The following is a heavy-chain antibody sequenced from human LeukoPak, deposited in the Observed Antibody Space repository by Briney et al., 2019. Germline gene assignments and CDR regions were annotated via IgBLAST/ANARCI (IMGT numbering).Heavy chain of an antibody. CDR3: ASETVVAGTGYFDY. CDR2: ISYSGNT. Sequence: PSQTLSLTCTVSGGAISSGDYYWSWIRQPPGGGLEWIGYISYSGNTYYNPSLKSRVTISVDTSKNQFSLKLSSVTAADTAVYYCASETVVAGTGYFDYWGQGTLVTVSS. V-gene: IGHV4-30-4*08. CDR1: GGAISSGDYY. J-gene: IGHJ4*02. D-gene: IGHD6-19*01.